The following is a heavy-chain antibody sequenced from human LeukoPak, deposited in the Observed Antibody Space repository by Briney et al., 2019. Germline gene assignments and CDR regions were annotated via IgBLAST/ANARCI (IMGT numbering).Heavy chain of an antibody. D-gene: IGHD6-13*01. J-gene: IGHJ4*02. CDR3: AKDSSSWSRFDY. CDR1: GFTFDDYA. Sequence: QPGGSLRLSCAASGFTFDDYAMHWVRQAPGKGLEWVSGISWNSGSIGYADSVKGRFTISRDNAKNSLYLQMNSLRAEDTALYYCAKDSSSWSRFDYWGQGTLVTVSS. V-gene: IGHV3-9*01. CDR2: ISWNSGSI.